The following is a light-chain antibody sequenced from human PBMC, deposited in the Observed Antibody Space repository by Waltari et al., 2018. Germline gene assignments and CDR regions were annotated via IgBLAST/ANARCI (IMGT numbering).Light chain of an antibody. CDR1: SSNIGSNP. J-gene: IGLJ3*02. CDR2: SNN. CDR3: AAWDDSLNAWV. V-gene: IGLV1-44*01. Sequence: QSVLTQPPSASGTPGQRVTISCSGSSSNIGSNPVTWYQQLPGTAPKLPTYSNNQRPSGVPDRFSGSKSGTSASLAISGLQSEDEADYYCAAWDDSLNAWVFGGGTKLTVL.